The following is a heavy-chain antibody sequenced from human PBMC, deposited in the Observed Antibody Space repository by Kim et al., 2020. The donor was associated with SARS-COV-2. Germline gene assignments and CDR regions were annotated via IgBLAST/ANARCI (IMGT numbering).Heavy chain of an antibody. CDR1: GYSFTSYW. CDR2: IYPGDSDT. CDR3: ARPVGSYYDILTGYYSYFDY. Sequence: GESLKISCKGSGYSFTSYWIGWVRQMPGKGLEWMGIIYPGDSDTRYSPSFQGQVTISVDKSINTAYLQWSSLKASDTAMYYCARPVGSYYDILTGYYSYFDYWGQGTLVTVSS. J-gene: IGHJ4*02. D-gene: IGHD3-9*01. V-gene: IGHV5-51*01.